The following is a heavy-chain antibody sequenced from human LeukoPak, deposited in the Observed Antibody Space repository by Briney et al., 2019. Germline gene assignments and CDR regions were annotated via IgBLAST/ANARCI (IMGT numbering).Heavy chain of an antibody. CDR3: ARHFYGSGTYYHFDY. CDR2: ISPYNDNT. J-gene: IGHJ4*02. CDR1: GYSFPSYG. V-gene: IGHV1-18*01. Sequence: GASVKVSCKASGYSFPSYGISWVRQDPGQGPEWMGWISPYNDNTNYAQKLQGRATLTTDTSTSTAYMELRSLRSDDTAVYYCARHFYGSGTYYHFDYWGQGTLVTVSS. D-gene: IGHD3-10*01.